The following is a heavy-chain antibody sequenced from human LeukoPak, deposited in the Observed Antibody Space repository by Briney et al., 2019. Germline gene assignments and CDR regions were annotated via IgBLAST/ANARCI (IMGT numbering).Heavy chain of an antibody. CDR2: IKTKPNGYAT. CDR3: TSPVHVDY. J-gene: IGHJ4*02. CDR1: GFTFSGFD. D-gene: IGHD4-17*01. Sequence: GGSLRLSCAASGFTFSGFDIHWVRQASGKGLEWVGRIKTKPNGYATSYAASVKGRFTISRDDSESTAYLQMNNLRTEDTAVYYCTSPVHVDYWGQGTLVTVSS. V-gene: IGHV3-73*01.